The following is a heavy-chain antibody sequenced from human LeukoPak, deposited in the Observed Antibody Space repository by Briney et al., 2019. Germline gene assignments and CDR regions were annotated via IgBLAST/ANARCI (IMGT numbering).Heavy chain of an antibody. CDR3: ARVGDGYIYGYKF. V-gene: IGHV1-8*01. CDR2: MNPHSGNA. J-gene: IGHJ4*02. D-gene: IGHD5-24*01. Sequence: GASVKVSCKASGYTFTSYDINWVRQATGQGLEWMGWMNPHSGNAGYAQKFQGRVTMTRNTSINTAYMKLSSLRSEDTAVYYCARVGDGYIYGYKFWGQGTLVTVSS. CDR1: GYTFTSYD.